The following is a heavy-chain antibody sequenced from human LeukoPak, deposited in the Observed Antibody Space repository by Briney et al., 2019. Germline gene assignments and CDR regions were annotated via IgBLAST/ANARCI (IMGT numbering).Heavy chain of an antibody. CDR2: ISSSSSYI. Sequence: TGGSLRLSCAASGFTFSSYSMNWVRQAPGKGLEWVSSISSSSSYIYYADSVKGRFTISRDNAKNSLYLQMNSLRAEDTAVYYCATNCYDSSGYSYWGQGTLVTVSS. CDR3: ATNCYDSSGYSY. D-gene: IGHD3-22*01. CDR1: GFTFSSYS. J-gene: IGHJ4*02. V-gene: IGHV3-21*01.